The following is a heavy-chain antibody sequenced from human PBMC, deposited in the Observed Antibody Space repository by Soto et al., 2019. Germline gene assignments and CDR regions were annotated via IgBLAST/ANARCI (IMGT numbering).Heavy chain of an antibody. D-gene: IGHD4-17*01. CDR1: GGTFSSYT. J-gene: IGHJ4*02. Sequence: QVQLVQSGAEVKKPGSSVKVSCKASGGTFSSYTISWVRQAPGQGLEWMGRIIPILGIANYAQKFQGRVTITADKSTSTAYMELSSLRSEDTAVYYCARGVAGDYGDPLDYWGQGTLVTVSS. CDR2: IIPILGIA. V-gene: IGHV1-69*02. CDR3: ARGVAGDYGDPLDY.